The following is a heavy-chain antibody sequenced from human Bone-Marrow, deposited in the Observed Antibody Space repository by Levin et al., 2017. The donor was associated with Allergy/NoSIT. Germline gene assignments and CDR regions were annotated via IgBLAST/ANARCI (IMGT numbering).Heavy chain of an antibody. J-gene: IGHJ4*02. D-gene: IGHD3-10*01. CDR1: GGSISSSSYY. Sequence: SQTLSLTCTVSGGSISSSSYYWGWIRQPPGKGLEWIGSIYYSGSTYYNPSLKSRVTISVDTSKNQFSLKLSSVTAADTAVYYCARTNTGSQGLFDYWGQGTLVTVSS. V-gene: IGHV4-39*01. CDR3: ARTNTGSQGLFDY. CDR2: IYYSGST.